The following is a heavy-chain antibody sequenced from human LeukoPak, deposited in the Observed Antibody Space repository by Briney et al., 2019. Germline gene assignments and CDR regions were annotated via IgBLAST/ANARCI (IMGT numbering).Heavy chain of an antibody. CDR3: AKDRSGSYSGFDY. D-gene: IGHD1-26*01. J-gene: IGHJ4*02. V-gene: IGHV3-23*01. CDR2: ISGSGGSA. CDR1: GFTFSSYA. Sequence: PGGSLRLSCAASGFTFSSYAMSWVRQAPGKGLEWVSVISGSGGSAYYADSVKGRFTISRDSSKNTLYLQMNSLGAEDTAVYYCAKDRSGSYSGFDYWGQGTLVTVSS.